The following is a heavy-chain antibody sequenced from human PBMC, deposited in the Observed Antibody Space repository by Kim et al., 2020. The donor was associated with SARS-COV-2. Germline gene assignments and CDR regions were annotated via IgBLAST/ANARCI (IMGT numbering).Heavy chain of an antibody. CDR2: IYYSGST. J-gene: IGHJ4*02. Sequence: SETLSLTCTVSGGSISSSSYYWGWIRQPPGKGLEWIGSIYYSGSTYYNPSLKSRVTISVDTSKNQFSLKLSSVTAADTAVYYCARDLWQQLVPFDYWGQGTLVTVSS. CDR1: GGSISSSSYY. D-gene: IGHD6-13*01. V-gene: IGHV4-39*07. CDR3: ARDLWQQLVPFDY.